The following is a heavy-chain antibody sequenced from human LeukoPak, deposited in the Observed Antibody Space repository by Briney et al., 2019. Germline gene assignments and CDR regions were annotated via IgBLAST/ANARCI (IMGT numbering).Heavy chain of an antibody. CDR2: IIPIFGTA. J-gene: IGHJ6*02. Sequence: SVTVSCTASGGTFSSYAISWVRQAPGQGLEWMGGIIPIFGTANYAQKFQGRVTITADESTSTAYMELSSLRSEDTAVYYCASAGIAVAGTNDYYYYGMDVWGQGTTVTVSS. D-gene: IGHD6-19*01. V-gene: IGHV1-69*13. CDR1: GGTFSSYA. CDR3: ASAGIAVAGTNDYYYYGMDV.